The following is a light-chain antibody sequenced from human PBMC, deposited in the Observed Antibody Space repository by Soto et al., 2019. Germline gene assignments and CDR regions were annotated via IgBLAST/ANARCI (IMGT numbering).Light chain of an antibody. CDR2: GNN. V-gene: IGLV1-40*01. CDR3: QSHDRSLSLSGCVV. Sequence: QAVVTQPPSVSGAPGQRVTISCAGSSSNIGAGFDVQWYQQLPGTAPRLLIYGNNYRPSGVPDRFSGSKSGTSASLAITGLQAEDEADYYCQSHDRSLSLSGCVVFGGGTKLTVL. CDR1: SSNIGAGFD. J-gene: IGLJ2*01.